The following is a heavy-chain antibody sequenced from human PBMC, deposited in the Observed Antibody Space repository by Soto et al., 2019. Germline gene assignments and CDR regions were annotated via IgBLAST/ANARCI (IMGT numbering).Heavy chain of an antibody. J-gene: IGHJ6*02. CDR3: VKERYAQLWLEDYGMDV. D-gene: IGHD5-18*01. CDR2: ISYDGTDK. Sequence: GGSLRLACAASGFTFSSYGIHWVRQAPGKGLEWVALISYDGTDKYYADSVKGRFTISRDNSKNTLYLQMSSLGPEDTAVYYCVKERYAQLWLEDYGMDVWGQGTTVTVSS. V-gene: IGHV3-30*18. CDR1: GFTFSSYG.